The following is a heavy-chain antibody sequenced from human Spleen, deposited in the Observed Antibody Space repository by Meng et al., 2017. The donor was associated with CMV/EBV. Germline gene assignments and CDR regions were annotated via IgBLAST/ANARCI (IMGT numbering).Heavy chain of an antibody. D-gene: IGHD2-2*01. CDR1: GFTFSSYA. Sequence: GGSLRLSCAASGFTFSSYAMSWVRQAPGKGPEWVSAISGSGASTYYADSVKGRITISRDNSKNTLYLRMNSLRAEDTAVYYCAKSRGGPAAYSPSRYGMDVWGQGTTVTVSS. CDR2: ISGSGAST. V-gene: IGHV3-23*01. CDR3: AKSRGGPAAYSPSRYGMDV. J-gene: IGHJ6*02.